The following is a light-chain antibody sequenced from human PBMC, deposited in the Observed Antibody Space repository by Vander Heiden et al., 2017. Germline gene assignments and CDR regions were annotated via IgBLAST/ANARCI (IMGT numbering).Light chain of an antibody. J-gene: IGKJ4*01. CDR3: MQALQTPLT. CDR2: LGS. V-gene: IGKV2-28*01. CDR1: PSLLHSNGYNY. Sequence: DIVMTQSPLSLPVTPGEPASISCRSSPSLLHSNGYNYLDWYLQKPGQSPQVLIYLGSNRASGVPDRFSGSGSGTDFTLKISRVEAEDVGVYYCMQALQTPLTFGGGTKVEIK.